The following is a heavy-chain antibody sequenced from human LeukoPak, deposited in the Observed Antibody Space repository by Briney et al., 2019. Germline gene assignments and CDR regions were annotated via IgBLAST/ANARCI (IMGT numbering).Heavy chain of an antibody. CDR3: ARGGVDYYGSGTYYLMYYFDY. CDR1: GDSISNYY. Sequence: SETLSLTCTVSGDSISNYYWSWIRQPPGKGLEWIGYIYYSGSTNYNPSLKSRVTISVDTSKNQFSLKLSSVTAADTAVYFCARGGVDYYGSGTYYLMYYFDYWGQGALVTVSS. J-gene: IGHJ4*02. D-gene: IGHD3-10*01. CDR2: IYYSGST. V-gene: IGHV4-59*01.